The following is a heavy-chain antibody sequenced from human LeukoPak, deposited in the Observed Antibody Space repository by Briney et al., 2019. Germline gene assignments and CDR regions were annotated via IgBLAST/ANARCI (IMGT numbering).Heavy chain of an antibody. CDR2: INHSGST. CDR3: ARGPSLPFDY. Sequence: SETLSLTCAVYGGSFSGYYWSWIRQPPGKGLEWIGEINHSGSTNYNPSLKSRVTISVDTSKNQFSLKLSSVTAADTAVYYCARGPSLPFDYWGQGTLVTASS. J-gene: IGHJ4*02. V-gene: IGHV4-34*01. CDR1: GGSFSGYY.